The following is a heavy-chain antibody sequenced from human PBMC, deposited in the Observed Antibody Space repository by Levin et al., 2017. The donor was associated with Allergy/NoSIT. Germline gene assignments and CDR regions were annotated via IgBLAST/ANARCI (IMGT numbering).Heavy chain of an antibody. CDR1: GGSISGSTSY. D-gene: IGHD2-21*02. J-gene: IGHJ5*02. Sequence: SETLSLTCTVSGGSISGSTSYWGWIRQPPGRGLEWIGRIFYSGTTYYNPSLKSRVTISVDTSKNQFSLNLRSVTAADTAVYYCARVSAYGGRDCSNWFDPWGQGTLVTVSS. CDR2: IFYSGTT. V-gene: IGHV4-39*07. CDR3: ARVSAYGGRDCSNWFDP.